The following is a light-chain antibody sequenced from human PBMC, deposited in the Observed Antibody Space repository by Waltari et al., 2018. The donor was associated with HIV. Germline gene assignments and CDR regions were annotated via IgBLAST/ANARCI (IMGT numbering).Light chain of an antibody. Sequence: QSVLTQPPSVSGAPGQMVTISCTGSSSNIGAGYDVHWYQQLPGTAPKLLIYPNSNRPSGVPDRFSGSKSGTSASLAITGLQAEDEADYYCQSYDSSLSAHYVFGTGTKVTVL. J-gene: IGLJ1*01. CDR3: QSYDSSLSAHYV. V-gene: IGLV1-40*01. CDR2: PNS. CDR1: SSNIGAGYD.